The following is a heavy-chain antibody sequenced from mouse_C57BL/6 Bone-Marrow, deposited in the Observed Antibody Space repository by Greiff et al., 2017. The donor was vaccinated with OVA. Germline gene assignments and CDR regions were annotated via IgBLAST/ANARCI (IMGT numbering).Heavy chain of an antibody. CDR2: IYPGGGYT. Sequence: VKLMESGAELVRPGTSVKMSCKASGYTFTNYWIGWAKQRPGHGLEWIGDIYPGGGYTNYNEKFKGKATLTADKSSSTAYMQFSSLTSEDSAIYYCARSYYDYPFAYWGQGTLVTVSA. V-gene: IGHV1-63*01. CDR3: ARSYYDYPFAY. D-gene: IGHD2-4*01. CDR1: GYTFTNYW. J-gene: IGHJ3*01.